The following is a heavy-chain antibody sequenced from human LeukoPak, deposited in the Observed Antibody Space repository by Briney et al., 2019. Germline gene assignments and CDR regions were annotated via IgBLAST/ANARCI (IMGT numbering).Heavy chain of an antibody. J-gene: IGHJ4*02. Sequence: GFLRLSCAASGFTFSRYWMSWVREAPGKGLEWVANIKQDGSEKYYVDSVKGRFTISRDNAKNSLYLQMSSLRAEGTAVYYCARFSGRNWGQGILVTVSS. CDR2: IKQDGSEK. V-gene: IGHV3-7*01. CDR3: ARFSGRN. CDR1: GFTFSRYW. D-gene: IGHD2-15*01.